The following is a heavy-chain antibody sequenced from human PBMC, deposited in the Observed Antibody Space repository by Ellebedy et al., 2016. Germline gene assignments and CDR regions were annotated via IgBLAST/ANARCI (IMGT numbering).Heavy chain of an antibody. CDR3: AKWNGGWYAFDV. Sequence: SETLSLTCNVSGGSVSSDYWNWIRRPPGKGLEWIGYVFHAGTTISNPSLKSRVTMSVDTSKSQISLRLTSVTAADTAVYYCAKWNGGWYAFDVWGQGTMVIVSS. V-gene: IGHV4-59*02. J-gene: IGHJ3*01. CDR2: VFHAGTT. CDR1: GGSVSSDY. D-gene: IGHD6-19*01.